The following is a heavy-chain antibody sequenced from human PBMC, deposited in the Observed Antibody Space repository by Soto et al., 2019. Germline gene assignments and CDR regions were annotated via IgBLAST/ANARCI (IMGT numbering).Heavy chain of an antibody. CDR3: ARSRETTWIQVAVPADCCDT. CDR2: IINMYGST. J-gene: IGHJ5*02. V-gene: IGHV1-69*01. CDR1: GGTFTSDA. Sequence: QVHLVQSGAEVKLPGSSVKVSCKASGGTFTSDAISWVRQAPGQGLEWMGGIINMYGSTNYAQKFKGRVTITADESTSSPYLELRALTSEDSAIYYCARSRETTWIQVAVPADCCDTWGQGTLITVSS. D-gene: IGHD5-12*01.